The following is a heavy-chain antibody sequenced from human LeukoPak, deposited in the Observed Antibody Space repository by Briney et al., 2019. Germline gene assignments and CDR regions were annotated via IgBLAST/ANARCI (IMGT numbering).Heavy chain of an antibody. CDR2: ISSSSSYT. D-gene: IGHD3-10*01. CDR1: GFTFSDYY. CDR3: ARGQWYYYGSGSYHPQDY. V-gene: IGHV3-11*06. J-gene: IGHJ4*02. Sequence: GGSLRLSCAASGFTFSDYYMSWIRQAPGKGLEWVSYISSSSSYTNYADSVKGRFTISRDNAKNSLYLQMNSLRAEDTAVYYCARGQWYYYGSGSYHPQDYWGQGTLVTVSS.